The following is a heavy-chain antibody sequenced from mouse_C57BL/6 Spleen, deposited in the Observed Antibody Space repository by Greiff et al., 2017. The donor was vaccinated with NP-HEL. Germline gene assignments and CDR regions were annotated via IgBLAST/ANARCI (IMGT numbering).Heavy chain of an antibody. J-gene: IGHJ4*01. V-gene: IGHV1-52*01. CDR1: GYTFTSYW. CDR3: ARDHYAMDY. Sequence: QVQLKQPGAELVRPGSSVKLSCKASGYTFTSYWMHWVKQRPIQGLEWIGNIDPSDSETHYNQKFKDKATLTVDKSSSTAYMQLSSLTSEDSAVYYCARDHYAMDYWGQGTSVTVSS. CDR2: IDPSDSET.